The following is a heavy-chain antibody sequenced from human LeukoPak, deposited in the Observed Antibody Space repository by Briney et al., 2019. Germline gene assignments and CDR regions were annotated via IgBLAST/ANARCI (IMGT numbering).Heavy chain of an antibody. CDR3: AREGSEEAAGSLGYYYYYMDV. CDR1: GGSISSGDYY. CDR2: IYYSGST. V-gene: IGHV4-30-4*08. J-gene: IGHJ6*03. Sequence: TASEALSLTCTVSGGSISSGDYYWSWIRQPPGKGLEWIGYIYYSGSTYYNPSLKSRVTISVDTSKNQFSLKLSSVTAADTAVYYCAREGSEEAAGSLGYYYYYMDVWGKGTTVTVSS. D-gene: IGHD6-13*01.